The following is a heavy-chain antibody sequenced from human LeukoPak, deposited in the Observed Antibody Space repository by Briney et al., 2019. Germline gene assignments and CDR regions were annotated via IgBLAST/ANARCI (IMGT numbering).Heavy chain of an antibody. D-gene: IGHD3-3*01. Sequence: ASVKVSCKTFGYTFIGHYIHWVRQAPGQGLEWMGWINPKNGGANYAPRFQGRVTMTRDRSISTVYMEVTRLTSDDTAVYYCARASFWESPINWFDPWGQGTLVTVSS. CDR2: INPKNGGA. CDR1: GYTFIGHY. CDR3: ARASFWESPINWFDP. J-gene: IGHJ5*02. V-gene: IGHV1-2*07.